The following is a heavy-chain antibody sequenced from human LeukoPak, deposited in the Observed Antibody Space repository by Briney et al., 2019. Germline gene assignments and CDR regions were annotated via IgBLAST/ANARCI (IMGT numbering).Heavy chain of an antibody. D-gene: IGHD5-12*01. V-gene: IGHV4-59*12. CDR3: ARGMAAAYDYNWFDS. CDR1: GGSISSYY. Sequence: SETLSLTCTVSGGSISSYYWSWIRQPPGKGLEWIGYIYYSGSTNYNPSLKSRVTISVDTSKNQFSLKLSSVTAADTAIYFCARGMAAAYDYNWFDSWGQGTLVTVSS. CDR2: IYYSGST. J-gene: IGHJ5*01.